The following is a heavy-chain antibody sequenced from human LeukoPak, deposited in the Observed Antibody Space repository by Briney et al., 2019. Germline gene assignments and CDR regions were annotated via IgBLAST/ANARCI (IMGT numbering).Heavy chain of an antibody. Sequence: PSETLSLTCTVSGGSISNNNYYWGWIRQPPGKGLEWIGSIFYGDSPYYNPSLKSRLTISVDTSKNQFSVKLSSVTAADTAVYYCERGAGIIGRPDYFDHWGQGTLVTVSS. J-gene: IGHJ4*02. V-gene: IGHV4-39*07. CDR3: ERGAGIIGRPDYFDH. CDR1: GGSISNNNYY. CDR2: IFYGDSP. D-gene: IGHD2/OR15-2a*01.